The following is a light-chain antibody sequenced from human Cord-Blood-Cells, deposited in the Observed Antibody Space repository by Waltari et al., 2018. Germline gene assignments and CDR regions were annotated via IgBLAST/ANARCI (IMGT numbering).Light chain of an antibody. J-gene: IGKJ4*01. V-gene: IGKV3-11*01. CDR3: QQRSNWLT. CDR1: QSFSSY. Sequence: EIVLTQSPATLYLCPGERAPLSCRASQSFSSYLAWYQQKHGQAPRLLIYDASNRATGSPARFSGSGSGTDFTLTISSLGPEDFAVYYCQQRSNWLTFGGGTKVEIK. CDR2: DAS.